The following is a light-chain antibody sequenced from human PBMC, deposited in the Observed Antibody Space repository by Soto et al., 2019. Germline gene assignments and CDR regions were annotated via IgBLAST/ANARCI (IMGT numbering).Light chain of an antibody. CDR1: SSDVGGYNY. CDR3: SSYTSTWV. J-gene: IGLJ1*01. CDR2: DVN. V-gene: IGLV2-14*01. Sequence: QSVLTQPASVSGSPGQSITISCTGTSSDVGGYNYVSWYQQYPGEAPKLILYDVNSRPSGVSNRFSGSKSGNTASLTISGLQAVDEADYYCSSYTSTWVFGTGTKVTVL.